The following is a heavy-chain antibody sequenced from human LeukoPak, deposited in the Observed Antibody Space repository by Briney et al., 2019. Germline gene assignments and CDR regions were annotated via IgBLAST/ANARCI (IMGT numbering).Heavy chain of an antibody. CDR2: INPNTGRT. J-gene: IGHJ5*02. CDR1: GYTFSGHY. V-gene: IGHV1-2*02. Sequence: ASVKVSCKASGYTFSGHYMHWVRQAPGQGLEWMGWINPNTGRTEYAQKFQGRVTMTRDTSIGTAYMDLSRLRSDDTAVYYCARDAELAYCGGDCYSGWFDPWGQGTLVTVSS. CDR3: ARDAELAYCGGDCYSGWFDP. D-gene: IGHD2-21*02.